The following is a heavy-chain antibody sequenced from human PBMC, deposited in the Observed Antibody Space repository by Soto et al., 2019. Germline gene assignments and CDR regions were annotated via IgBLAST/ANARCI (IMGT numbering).Heavy chain of an antibody. V-gene: IGHV3-30*03. J-gene: IGHJ4*02. D-gene: IGHD3-16*01. Sequence: QVQLVESGGGVVQPGESLRLSCAASGFSFSSSGMHWIRQAPGKGLKWVAVISFDGSEDFYGDSVRGRFTISRDNSKSTLYLQMNSLRADDTAVYYCGRGGFWGQGTLVTVSS. CDR3: GRGGF. CDR2: ISFDGSED. CDR1: GFSFSSSG.